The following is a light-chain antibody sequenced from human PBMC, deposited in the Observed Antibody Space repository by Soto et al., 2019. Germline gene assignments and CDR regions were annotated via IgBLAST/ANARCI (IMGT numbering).Light chain of an antibody. J-gene: IGKJ5*01. Sequence: EIVMTQSPATLPVPPGQRAALSCKASQSVHNFLAWYQQKPGQAPRLLISGASTRATGIPARFSGSGSGTEFTLTLSSLQSEDFAVYYCQQYNDRITFGQGTRLEIK. CDR2: GAS. CDR1: QSVHNF. CDR3: QQYNDRIT. V-gene: IGKV3-15*01.